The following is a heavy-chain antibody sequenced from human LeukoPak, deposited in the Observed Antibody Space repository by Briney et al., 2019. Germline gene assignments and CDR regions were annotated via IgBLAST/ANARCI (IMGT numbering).Heavy chain of an antibody. Sequence: TLSLTCTVSGGSISSGGYYWSWIRQHPGKGLEWIGYIYYSASTYYNPSLKSRVTISVDTSKNQFSLKLSSVTDADTAVYYCARATRPANDYGDYFDYWGQGTLVTVSS. V-gene: IGHV4-31*03. D-gene: IGHD4-17*01. CDR3: ARATRPANDYGDYFDY. J-gene: IGHJ4*02. CDR1: GGSISSGGYY. CDR2: IYYSAST.